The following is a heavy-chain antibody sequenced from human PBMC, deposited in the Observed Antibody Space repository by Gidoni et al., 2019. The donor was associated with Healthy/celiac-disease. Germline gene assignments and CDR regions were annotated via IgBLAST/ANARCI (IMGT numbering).Heavy chain of an antibody. Sequence: EVQLVESGGGVVQPGGSLGRCCAASGFTFDDDAMHWVRQAPGKGLEWVSLISGDGGSTYYADSVKGRFTISRDNSKNSLYLQMNSLRTEDTALYYCAKDFLGEWQIDYWGQGTLVTVSS. CDR2: ISGDGGST. D-gene: IGHD3-10*01. V-gene: IGHV3-43*02. CDR1: GFTFDDDA. CDR3: AKDFLGEWQIDY. J-gene: IGHJ4*02.